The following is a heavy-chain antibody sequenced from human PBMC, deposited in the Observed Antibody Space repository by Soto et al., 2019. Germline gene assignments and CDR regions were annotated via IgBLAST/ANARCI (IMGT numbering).Heavy chain of an antibody. J-gene: IGHJ4*02. CDR2: IYYSGST. CDR1: GGSISSGGYY. V-gene: IGHV4-31*03. Sequence: SETLSLTCTVSGGSISSGGYYWSWIRQHPGKGLEWIGYIYYSGSTYYNPSLKSRVTISVDTSKNQFSLKLSSVTAADTAVYYCASLVRIRYQQLARLTHFDYWGQGTLVTVSS. CDR3: ASLVRIRYQQLARLTHFDY. D-gene: IGHD6-13*01.